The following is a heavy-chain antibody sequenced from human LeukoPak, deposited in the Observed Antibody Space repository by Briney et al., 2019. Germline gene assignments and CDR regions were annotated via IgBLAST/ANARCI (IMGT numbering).Heavy chain of an antibody. CDR3: AEGQNRYYFDY. CDR1: GDSISSSSYY. V-gene: IGHV4-61*05. Sequence: SETLSLTCTVSGDSISSSSYYWGWIRQPPGKGLEWIGYIYYSGSTNYNPSLKSRVTISVDTSKNQFSLKLSSVTAADTAVYYCAEGQNRYYFDYWGQGTLVTVSS. J-gene: IGHJ4*02. CDR2: IYYSGST. D-gene: IGHD1-14*01.